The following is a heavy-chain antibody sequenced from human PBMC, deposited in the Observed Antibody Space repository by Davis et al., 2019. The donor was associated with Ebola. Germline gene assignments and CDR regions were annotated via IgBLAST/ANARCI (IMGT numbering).Heavy chain of an antibody. CDR3: SRDYRNHCPNFGLDV. D-gene: IGHD3-16*02. Sequence: PSETLSLTCTVSGGSITRDGYYWNWIRHHPGKGLEWIGYYYYTGSSFYNPSLKSRVSISADTSKNQFSLTLNSVTAADTAVYYCSRDYRNHCPNFGLDVWGQGTTVTVSS. CDR2: YYYTGSS. J-gene: IGHJ6*02. CDR1: GGSITRDGYY. V-gene: IGHV4-31*03.